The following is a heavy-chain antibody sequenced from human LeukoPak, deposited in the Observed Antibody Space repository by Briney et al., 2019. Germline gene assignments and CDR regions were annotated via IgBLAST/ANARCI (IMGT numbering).Heavy chain of an antibody. J-gene: IGHJ4*02. CDR2: INHSGST. D-gene: IGHD2-15*01. Sequence: PSETLSLTCAVYGGSFSGYYWSWIRQPPGKGLEWIGEINHSGSTNYNPSLKSRVTISVDTSKNQFSLKLNSVTAADTAIYFCARCPSGGSCYPTKWGQGTLVTVSS. CDR1: GGSFSGYY. V-gene: IGHV4-34*01. CDR3: ARCPSGGSCYPTK.